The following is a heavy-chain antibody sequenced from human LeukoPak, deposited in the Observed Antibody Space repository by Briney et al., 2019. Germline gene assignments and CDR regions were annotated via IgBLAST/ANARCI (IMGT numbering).Heavy chain of an antibody. D-gene: IGHD2-15*01. CDR1: GGTFSSYA. CDR3: ASLGYCSGGSCFHFDY. V-gene: IGHV1-69*04. Sequence: SVKVSCKASGGTFSSYAISWVRQAPGQGLEWMGRIIPTLGIANYAQKFQGRVTITADKSTSTAYMELSSLRSEDTAVYYCASLGYCSGGSCFHFDYWGQGTLVTVSS. CDR2: IIPTLGIA. J-gene: IGHJ4*02.